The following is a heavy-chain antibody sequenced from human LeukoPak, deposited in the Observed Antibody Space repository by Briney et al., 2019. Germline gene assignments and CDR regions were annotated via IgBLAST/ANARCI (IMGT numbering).Heavy chain of an antibody. Sequence: SETLSLTCTVSGGSLSSYYWSWIRQPPGKGLEWIGYIYYSGSTNYNPSLKSRVTISVDTSKNQFSLKLSSVTAADTAVYYCARDGCSITSCYYGPIWYFDLWGRGTLVTVSS. D-gene: IGHD2-2*01. CDR2: IYYSGST. J-gene: IGHJ2*01. CDR1: GGSLSSYY. V-gene: IGHV4-59*01. CDR3: ARDGCSITSCYYGPIWYFDL.